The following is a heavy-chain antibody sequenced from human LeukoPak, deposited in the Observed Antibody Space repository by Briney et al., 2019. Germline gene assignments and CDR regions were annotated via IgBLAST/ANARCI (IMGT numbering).Heavy chain of an antibody. V-gene: IGHV4-38-2*02. D-gene: IGHD3-3*01. CDR3: ARDNRITIFGVVIFFDY. CDR2: IYHSGST. J-gene: IGHJ4*02. CDR1: GYSISSGYY. Sequence: PSETLSLTCTVSGYSISSGYYWGWIRQPPGKGLEWIGSIYHSGSTYYNPSLKSRVTISVDTSKNQFSLKLSSVTAADTAVYYCARDNRITIFGVVIFFDYWGQGTLVTVSS.